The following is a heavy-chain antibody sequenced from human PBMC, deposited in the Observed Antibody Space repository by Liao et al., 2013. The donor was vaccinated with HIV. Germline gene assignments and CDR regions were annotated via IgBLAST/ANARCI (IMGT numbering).Heavy chain of an antibody. D-gene: IGHD1-7*01. CDR3: ARDELELPNYYYYYYMDV. CDR1: GGSISSYY. Sequence: QVQLQESGPGLVKPSETLSLTCTVSGGSISSYYWSWIRQPAGKGLEWIGRIYTSVSTNYNPSLKSRVTISVDTSKNQFSLKLSSVTAADTAVYYCARDELELPNYYYYYYMDVWGKGTTVTVSS. V-gene: IGHV4-4*07. J-gene: IGHJ6*03. CDR2: IYTSVST.